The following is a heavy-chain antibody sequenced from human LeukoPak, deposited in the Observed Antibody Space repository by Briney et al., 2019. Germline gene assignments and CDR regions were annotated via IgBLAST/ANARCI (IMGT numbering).Heavy chain of an antibody. CDR3: ARDLQEGSCNGGTCYSGWFDP. V-gene: IGHV4-59*01. CDR2: ISYSGSI. J-gene: IGHJ5*02. CDR1: GATISSYY. D-gene: IGHD2-15*01. Sequence: SETLSLTCTVSGATISSYYWSWIRQPPGKGLEWIGYISYSGSINYNPSLTSRVTISVDTSKNQLSLKLSSVTAADTAVYYCARDLQEGSCNGGTCYSGWFDPWGQGTLVTVSS.